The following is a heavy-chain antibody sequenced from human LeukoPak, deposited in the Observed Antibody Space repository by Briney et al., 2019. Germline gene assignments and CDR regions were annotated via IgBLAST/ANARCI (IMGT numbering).Heavy chain of an antibody. CDR2: IRSKAFGATT. CDR1: GFNFGDYA. Sequence: GGSLRLSCIGSGFNFGDYAMTWVRQAPAKGLEWVGFIRSKAFGATTESVASVKGRFSISRDDYNTIAYLQMNSLKAEDTAIYYCTRARGGYTSGIDYWGQGTLVTVSS. D-gene: IGHD6-19*01. J-gene: IGHJ4*02. CDR3: TRARGGYTSGIDY. V-gene: IGHV3-49*04.